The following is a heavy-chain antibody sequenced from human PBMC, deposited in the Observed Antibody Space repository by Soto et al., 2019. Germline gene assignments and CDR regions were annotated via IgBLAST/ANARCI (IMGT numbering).Heavy chain of an antibody. CDR3: ARAGVLRYFDWFPSLEDYYYYYMDV. V-gene: IGHV3-21*01. CDR2: ISGNSGYI. CDR1: GFTFSSYA. Sequence: PGGSLRLSCAASGFTFSSYAMNWVRQAPGTGLELVSPISGNSGYIYYADYVKGRFTISRDKSKNSLYLQINRLRAEDTAVYYCARAGVLRYFDWFPSLEDYYYYYMDVWGKGTTVTVSS. J-gene: IGHJ6*03. D-gene: IGHD3-9*01.